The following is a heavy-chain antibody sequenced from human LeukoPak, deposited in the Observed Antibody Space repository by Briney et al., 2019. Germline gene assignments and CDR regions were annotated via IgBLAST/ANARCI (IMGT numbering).Heavy chain of an antibody. CDR2: FSGSGGST. Sequence: GSLRLSCAASGFTFSNYAMSWVRQAPGKGLEWVSAFSGSGGSTYYADSVKGRFTISRDNSKNTLYLQMNSLRAEDTAVYYCAKDVGYCSSTTCYKPFDYWGQGTLVTVSS. CDR3: AKDVGYCSSTTCYKPFDY. V-gene: IGHV3-23*01. D-gene: IGHD2-2*02. J-gene: IGHJ4*02. CDR1: GFTFSNYA.